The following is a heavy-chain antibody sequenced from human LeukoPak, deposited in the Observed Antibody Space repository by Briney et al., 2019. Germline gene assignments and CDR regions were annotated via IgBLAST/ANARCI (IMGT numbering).Heavy chain of an antibody. Sequence: SETLSLTCTVSGGSISSYYWSWIRQPPGKGLEWIGHIYYSGSTNYNPSLKSRVTISVDTSKNQFSLKLSSVTAADTAVYYCARCLATYYDFWSGYSDPCYYYGMDVWGQGTTVTVSS. J-gene: IGHJ6*02. V-gene: IGHV4-59*01. CDR1: GGSISSYY. CDR2: IYYSGST. D-gene: IGHD3-3*01. CDR3: ARCLATYYDFWSGYSDPCYYYGMDV.